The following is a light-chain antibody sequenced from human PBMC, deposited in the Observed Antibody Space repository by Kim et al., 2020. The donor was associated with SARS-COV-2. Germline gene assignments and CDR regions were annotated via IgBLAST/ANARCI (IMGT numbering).Light chain of an antibody. J-gene: IGKJ2*01. Sequence: TIADRVTITCRASQSISTYLNWYQQRPGKAPKLLIYDASNLQGGVPSRFSGSRSGTDFTLTISNLQPEDFATYFCQQSYTTPRYTFGQGTKLEI. V-gene: IGKV1-39*01. CDR1: QSISTY. CDR2: DAS. CDR3: QQSYTTPRYT.